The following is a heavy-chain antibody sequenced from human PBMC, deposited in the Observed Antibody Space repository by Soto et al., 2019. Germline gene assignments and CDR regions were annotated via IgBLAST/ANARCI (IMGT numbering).Heavy chain of an antibody. CDR2: IYTGDTP. V-gene: IGHV3-53*01. CDR3: TRDLMDVVPPADDLFDP. Sequence: GGSLRLSCAASPFTIGSSYVSWVRQAPGKGLEWVSVIYTGDTPYYADSVKGRFTISRDNSKNTLYLQMNSLKVEDTAVYFCTRDLMDVVPPADDLFDPWGQGILVTVTS. CDR1: PFTIGSSY. J-gene: IGHJ5*02. D-gene: IGHD2-2*01.